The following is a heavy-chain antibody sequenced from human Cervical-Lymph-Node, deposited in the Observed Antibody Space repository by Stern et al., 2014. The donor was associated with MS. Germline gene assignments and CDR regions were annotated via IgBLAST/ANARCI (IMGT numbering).Heavy chain of an antibody. V-gene: IGHV1-69*01. J-gene: IGHJ5*02. CDR2: IFPVFGTP. CDR3: ALSSEASDRWYSLGYDL. Sequence: QVQLGQSGAEVTKPGSSVKVSCKASGGTFSKFPSSWVRQAPGQGLEWRGGIFPVFGTPTYSPEFRSRVTISADVSTSTVYMELSSLRSDDTAVYYCALSSEASDRWYSLGYDLWGQGTLVTVSS. D-gene: IGHD6-13*01. CDR1: GGTFSKFP.